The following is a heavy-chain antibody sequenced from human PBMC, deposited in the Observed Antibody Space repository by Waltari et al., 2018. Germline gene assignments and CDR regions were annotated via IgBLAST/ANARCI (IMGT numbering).Heavy chain of an antibody. J-gene: IGHJ3*02. Sequence: EVQMVESGGGLVQTGRSLRLSCTASGFTFGDYAMSWFRQAPGKGLVRVGFIRSKADVGTTDYASSVKGSFTIARECSKCLAYLQMNSLKTVDTAVYYCTRDHDFWSGSYTGMSAFYIWCQVTIFTVSS. CDR2: IRSKADVGTT. V-gene: IGHV3-49*01. D-gene: IGHD3-3*01. CDR3: TRDHDFWSGSYTGMSAFYI. CDR1: GFTFGDYA.